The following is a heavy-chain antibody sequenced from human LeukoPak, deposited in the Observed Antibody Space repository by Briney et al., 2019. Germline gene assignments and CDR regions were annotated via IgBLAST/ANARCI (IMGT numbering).Heavy chain of an antibody. Sequence: SETLSLTCTISGGSISSYYWSWIRQPPGKGLEWIGYIYYSGSTNYNPSLKSRVTISVDTSKNQFSLKLSSVTAADTAVYYCARGYDSSGYYFDYWGQGTLVTVSP. J-gene: IGHJ4*02. CDR1: GGSISSYY. D-gene: IGHD3-22*01. CDR3: ARGYDSSGYYFDY. V-gene: IGHV4-59*01. CDR2: IYYSGST.